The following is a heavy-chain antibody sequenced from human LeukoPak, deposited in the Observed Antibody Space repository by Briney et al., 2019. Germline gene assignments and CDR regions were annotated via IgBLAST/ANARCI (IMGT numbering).Heavy chain of an antibody. J-gene: IGHJ4*02. CDR3: ARHNDGYNVDY. V-gene: IGHV5-51*01. Sequence: GESLKISCQGSGYTFTTYWIGWVRQTPGKGLEWMGIIYPGDSDTRCSPSFQGQVTISADKSITTAYLQWSSLKASDSATYYCARHNDGYNVDYWGQGTLVTVSS. D-gene: IGHD5-24*01. CDR1: GYTFTTYW. CDR2: IYPGDSDT.